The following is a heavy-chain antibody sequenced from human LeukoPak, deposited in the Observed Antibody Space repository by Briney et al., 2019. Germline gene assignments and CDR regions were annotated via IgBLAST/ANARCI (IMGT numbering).Heavy chain of an antibody. D-gene: IGHD2-8*01. CDR1: GFTFIHYW. V-gene: IGHV3-7*01. CDR2: INQDRSIQ. J-gene: IGHJ3*01. Sequence: GGSLRPSCVASGFTFIHYWMTWFRQAPGKGLEWVAYINQDRSIQAYGYPVRGVFTISRDYEKNSAFIQINSLGVDDTAFYFCARDHNVVDVWGRGTKVTVSS. CDR3: ARDHNVVDV.